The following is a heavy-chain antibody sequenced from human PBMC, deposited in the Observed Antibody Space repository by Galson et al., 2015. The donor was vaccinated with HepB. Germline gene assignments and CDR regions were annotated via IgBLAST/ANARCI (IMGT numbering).Heavy chain of an antibody. Sequence: SLRLSCAASGFTFSSYGMHWVRQAPGKGLEWVAVISYAGSNKYNADYVKGRFPISRDNSKNTRYLQMNILRAEDTAVYYCAKERGVQWRGGVFDSWGQVTLVTVSS. CDR1: GFTFSSYG. J-gene: IGHJ4*02. CDR3: AKERGVQWRGGVFDS. D-gene: IGHD6-19*01. V-gene: IGHV3-30*18. CDR2: ISYAGSNK.